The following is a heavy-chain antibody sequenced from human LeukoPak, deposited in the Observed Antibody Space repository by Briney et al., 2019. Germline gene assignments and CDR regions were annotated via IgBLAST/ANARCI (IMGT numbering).Heavy chain of an antibody. CDR1: GGSFSGYY. CDR3: ARAEHIVVLTRGLYFDY. CDR2: INHTGRT. Sequence: SETLSLTCAVYGGSFSGYYWTWIRQPPGKGLEWIGEINHTGRTNYNPSLKSRVTISEDKSKNQFSLKMSSVTAADTAVYYCARAEHIVVLTRGLYFDYWGQGTLVTVSS. V-gene: IGHV4-34*01. J-gene: IGHJ4*02. D-gene: IGHD2-21*02.